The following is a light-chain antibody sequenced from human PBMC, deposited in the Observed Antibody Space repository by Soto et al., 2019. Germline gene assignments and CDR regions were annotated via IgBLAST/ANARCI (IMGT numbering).Light chain of an antibody. J-gene: IGLJ1*01. CDR3: KSYRSSGTPYV. CDR1: SSDVGGYDY. Sequence: QSVLTQPASVSGSPGQSITISCTGTSSDVGGYDYVSWYQQHPGRAPKLTIYEVSYRPSGVSSRFSGSKSGSTASLTISGLQAEDEADYYCKSYRSSGTPYVFGTGTKVTVL. CDR2: EVS. V-gene: IGLV2-14*01.